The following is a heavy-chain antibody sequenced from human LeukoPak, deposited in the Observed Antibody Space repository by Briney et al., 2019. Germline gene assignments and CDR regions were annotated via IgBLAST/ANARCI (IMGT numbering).Heavy chain of an antibody. Sequence: TGGSLRLSCAASGFTFSSYAMSWVRQAPGKGLEWVSAISGSGGSTYYADSVKGRFTISRDNSKNTLYLQMNSLRAEDTAVYYCAKNQRDCSSTSCYSSYYYGMDVWGQGTTVTVSS. J-gene: IGHJ6*02. D-gene: IGHD2-2*01. CDR2: ISGSGGST. V-gene: IGHV3-23*01. CDR1: GFTFSSYA. CDR3: AKNQRDCSSTSCYSSYYYGMDV.